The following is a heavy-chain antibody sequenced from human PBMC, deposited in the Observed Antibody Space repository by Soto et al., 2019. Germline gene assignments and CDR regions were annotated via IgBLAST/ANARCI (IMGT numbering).Heavy chain of an antibody. V-gene: IGHV1-69*06. J-gene: IGHJ4*02. D-gene: IGHD3-22*01. CDR2: TIPTFNTG. CDR1: GGTFSNSP. Sequence: QVQLVQSGAEVKKPGSSVKVSCKASGGTFSNSPISWVRQAPGQGLEWMGGTIPTFNTGNYAQKSQGRLTITADKSTNTAYMELSSLRSEDTAVYYCARRTSSGYYRYFDSWGQGTLVTVSS. CDR3: ARRTSSGYYRYFDS.